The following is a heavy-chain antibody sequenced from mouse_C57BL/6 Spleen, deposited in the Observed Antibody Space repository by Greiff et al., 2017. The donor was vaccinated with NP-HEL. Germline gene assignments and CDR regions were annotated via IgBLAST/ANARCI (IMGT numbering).Heavy chain of an antibody. CDR2: INPNYGTT. D-gene: IGHD1-1*01. V-gene: IGHV1-39*01. CDR1: GYSFTDYN. J-gene: IGHJ3*01. Sequence: EVKLQESGPELVKPGASVKLSCKASGYSFTDYNMNWVKQSTGKSLEWIGVINPNYGTTSYNQKFKGKATLTVDQSSSTAYMQLNSLTSEDSAVYYCAHYYGSSPFAYWGQGTLVTVSA. CDR3: AHYYGSSPFAY.